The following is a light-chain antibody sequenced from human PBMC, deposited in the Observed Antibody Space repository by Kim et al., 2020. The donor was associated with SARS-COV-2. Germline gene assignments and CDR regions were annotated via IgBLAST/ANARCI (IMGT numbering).Light chain of an antibody. V-gene: IGKV3-15*01. Sequence: VSPGERATLSCRASQSISSNLAWYQQKPGQAPRLLIYGASTRATGIPARFSGSGSGTEFTLTISSLQSADFAVYYCQQYNEWPRTFGQGTKVDIK. J-gene: IGKJ1*01. CDR3: QQYNEWPRT. CDR1: QSISSN. CDR2: GAS.